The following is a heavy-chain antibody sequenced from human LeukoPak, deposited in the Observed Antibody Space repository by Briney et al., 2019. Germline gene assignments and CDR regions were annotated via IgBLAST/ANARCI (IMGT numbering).Heavy chain of an antibody. CDR3: VLTPACCSSTSCYHGAFDY. D-gene: IGHD2-2*01. Sequence: SETLSLTCTVSGGSISSGGYYWSWIRQHPGKGLEWIGYIYYSGSTYYNPSLKSRVTISVDTSKNQFSLKLSSVTAADTAVYYCVLTPACCSSTSCYHGAFDYWGQGTLVTVSS. CDR1: GGSISSGGYY. V-gene: IGHV4-31*03. J-gene: IGHJ4*02. CDR2: IYYSGST.